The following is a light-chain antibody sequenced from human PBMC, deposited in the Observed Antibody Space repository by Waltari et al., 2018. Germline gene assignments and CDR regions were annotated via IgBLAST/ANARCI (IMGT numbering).Light chain of an antibody. Sequence: SFDLTQPPLLSVSPGQTATIPCSGDKLGGKFVSWYQQKPGQSPLLVIYQDTKRPSGIPERFSASNSGNTATLAISGTQTMDEADYYCLAWENTSGVFGTGTKVAVL. CDR3: LAWENTSGV. J-gene: IGLJ1*01. CDR2: QDT. CDR1: KLGGKF. V-gene: IGLV3-1*01.